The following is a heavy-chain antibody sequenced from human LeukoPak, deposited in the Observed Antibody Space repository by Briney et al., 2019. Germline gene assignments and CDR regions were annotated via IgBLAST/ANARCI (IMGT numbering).Heavy chain of an antibody. Sequence: GGSLRLSCAASGFTFSSYAMSWVRQAPGKGVEWVSGISDSGGSTNYADSVKGGFTISRDNSKNTLYLQMISLRAEDTAVYFCAKLVKGGSTVTTNGYFDYWGQGTLVTVSS. V-gene: IGHV3-23*01. CDR3: AKLVKGGSTVTTNGYFDY. CDR1: GFTFSSYA. J-gene: IGHJ4*02. D-gene: IGHD4-17*01. CDR2: ISDSGGST.